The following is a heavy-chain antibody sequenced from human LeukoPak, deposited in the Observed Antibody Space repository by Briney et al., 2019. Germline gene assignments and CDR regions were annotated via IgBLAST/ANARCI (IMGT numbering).Heavy chain of an antibody. Sequence: GGSLRLSCVVSGFTFEDYGMSWVRQAPGKGLEWVSGINSDGDDTGYVDSVRGRFTISRDNAKNSLYLEMNSLRAEDTAVYYCARDPYYGSGSKGAFDYWGQGTLVTVSS. CDR2: INSDGDDT. J-gene: IGHJ4*02. CDR3: ARDPYYGSGSKGAFDY. V-gene: IGHV3-20*04. D-gene: IGHD3-10*01. CDR1: GFTFEDYG.